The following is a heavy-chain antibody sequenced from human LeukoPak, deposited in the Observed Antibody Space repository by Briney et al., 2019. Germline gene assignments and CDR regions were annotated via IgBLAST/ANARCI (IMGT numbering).Heavy chain of an antibody. CDR2: FAGASNGNT. CDR3: AKSGPFYFAN. D-gene: IGHD3-10*01. V-gene: IGHV3-23*01. CDR1: GFTFSTFG. J-gene: IGHJ4*02. Sequence: PGGSLKLSCAASGFTFSTFGMSWVRPAPGKGLEGVSTFAGASNGNTYYTDSVKGRFTVSRDDSKNTLYLQMNSLRAEDTALYYCAKSGPFYFANWGQGTLVTVSS.